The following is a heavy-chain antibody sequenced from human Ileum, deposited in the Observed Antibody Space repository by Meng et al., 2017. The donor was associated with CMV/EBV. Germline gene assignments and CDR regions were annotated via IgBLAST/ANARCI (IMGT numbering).Heavy chain of an antibody. J-gene: IGHJ5*02. Sequence: SETLSLTCTVSGYSISSGYYWGWIRQPPGKGLEWIGSIYHSGSTYYNPSLKSRVTISVDTSKNQFSLKLSSVTAADTAVYYCARVKPAATLTGFDPWAREPWSPSPQ. V-gene: IGHV4-38-2*02. CDR3: ARVKPAATLTGFDP. CDR2: IYHSGST. CDR1: GYSISSGYY. D-gene: IGHD2-2*01.